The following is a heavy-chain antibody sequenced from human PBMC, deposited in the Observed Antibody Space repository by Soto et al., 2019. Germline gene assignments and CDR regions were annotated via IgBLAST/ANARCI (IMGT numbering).Heavy chain of an antibody. Sequence: ASVKVSCNASGYTFTGHYIHWVRQAPEQGPEWMGEIGPESGATRYAQKFQGRVTMTRDTSITTVYMELKNLSPDDTAVYYCGRGRSGQIGVFYWGQGTPVTVSS. CDR1: GYTFTGHY. CDR3: GRGRSGQIGVFY. CDR2: IGPESGAT. D-gene: IGHD1-26*01. V-gene: IGHV1-2*02. J-gene: IGHJ4*02.